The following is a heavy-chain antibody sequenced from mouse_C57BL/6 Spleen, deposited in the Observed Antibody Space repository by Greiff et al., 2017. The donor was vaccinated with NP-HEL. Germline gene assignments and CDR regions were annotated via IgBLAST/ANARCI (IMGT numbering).Heavy chain of an antibody. V-gene: IGHV1-55*01. Sequence: QVQLQQSGAELVKPGASVKMSCKASGYTFTSYWITWVKQRPGQGLEWIGDIYPGSGSTNYNEKFKSKATLTVDTSSSTAYMQLSSLTSEDSAVYYCAGYDYDGGSYWYFDVWGTGTTVTVSS. CDR2: IYPGSGST. J-gene: IGHJ1*03. D-gene: IGHD2-4*01. CDR1: GYTFTSYW. CDR3: AGYDYDGGSYWYFDV.